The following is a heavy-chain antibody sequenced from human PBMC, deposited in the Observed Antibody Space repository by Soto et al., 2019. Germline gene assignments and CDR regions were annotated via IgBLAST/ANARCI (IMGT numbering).Heavy chain of an antibody. CDR3: AKHTGTTVGYYYYGMDV. V-gene: IGHV3-23*01. D-gene: IGHD1-7*01. J-gene: IGHJ6*02. CDR1: GFTFSSYA. Sequence: PGGSLRLSCAASGFTFSSYAMSWVRQAPGKGLEWVSAISGSGGSTYYADYVKGRFTISRDNSKNTLYLQMNSLRAEDTAVYYCAKHTGTTVGYYYYGMDVWGQGTTVTVSS. CDR2: ISGSGGST.